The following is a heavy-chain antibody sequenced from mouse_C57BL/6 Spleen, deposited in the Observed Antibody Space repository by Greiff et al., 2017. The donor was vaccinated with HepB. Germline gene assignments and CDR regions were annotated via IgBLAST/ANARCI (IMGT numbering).Heavy chain of an antibody. CDR1: GYAFTNYL. J-gene: IGHJ4*01. CDR2: INPGSGGT. Sequence: QVQLKESGAELVRPGTSVKVSCKASGYAFTNYLIEWVKQRPGQGLEWIGVINPGSGGTNYNEKFKGKATLTADKSSSTAYMQLSSLTSEDSAVYFCARWSPGTYYYAMDYWGQGTSVTVSS. CDR3: ARWSPGTYYYAMDY. V-gene: IGHV1-54*01.